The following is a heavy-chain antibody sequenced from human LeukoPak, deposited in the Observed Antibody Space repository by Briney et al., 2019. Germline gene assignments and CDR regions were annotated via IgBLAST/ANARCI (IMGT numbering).Heavy chain of an antibody. V-gene: IGHV4-39*01. CDR1: GGSISSSSYY. Sequence: SETLSLTCTVSGGSISSSSYYWGWIRQPPGKGLEWIGSIYYSGSTYYNPSLKSRVTISVDTSKNQFSLKLSSVTAADTAVYYCARRRAAAGPPWSREVAFDIWGQGTMVTVSS. CDR3: ARRRAAAGPPWSREVAFDI. CDR2: IYYSGST. J-gene: IGHJ3*02. D-gene: IGHD6-13*01.